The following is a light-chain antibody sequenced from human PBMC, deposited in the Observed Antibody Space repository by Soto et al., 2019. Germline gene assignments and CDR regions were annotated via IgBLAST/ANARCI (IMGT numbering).Light chain of an antibody. CDR2: GAS. Sequence: EIVLTQFPGTLSLSPGERATLSCRASQSVSSNYLAWYQQKPGQAPRLLIYGASSRATGIPDRFSGSGSGTDFTLTISRLETEDFAVYFCQQYGRSLEFGQGTKV. CDR3: QQYGRSLE. V-gene: IGKV3-20*01. CDR1: QSVSSNY. J-gene: IGKJ1*01.